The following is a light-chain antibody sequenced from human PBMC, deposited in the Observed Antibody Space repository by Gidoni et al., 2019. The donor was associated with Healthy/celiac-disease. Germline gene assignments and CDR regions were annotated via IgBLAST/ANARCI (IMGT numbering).Light chain of an antibody. V-gene: IGKV1-5*03. CDR3: QQYNSYLGT. CDR2: KAS. Sequence: DIQMTQSPSTLSASVGDRVTITCRASQSISSWLAWYQQKPGKAPKLLIYKASSLESGVPSRFSGSGYGKEFTLTISSLQPDDFATYYCQQYNSYLGTFGQGTKVEIK. CDR1: QSISSW. J-gene: IGKJ1*01.